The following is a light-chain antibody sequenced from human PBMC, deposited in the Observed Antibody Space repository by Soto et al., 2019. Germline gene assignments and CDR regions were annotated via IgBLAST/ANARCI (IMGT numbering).Light chain of an antibody. CDR2: DAS. V-gene: IGKV3-11*01. Sequence: EIVLTQSPATLSLSPGDRATLSCRARQSVSNDLAWYQQKPGPPPRLLIYDASNRATDIPARFSGSGSGTDFTLTISSLEPEELAVYYCQQRSNWPPEITFGQGTRLE. J-gene: IGKJ5*01. CDR3: QQRSNWPPEIT. CDR1: QSVSND.